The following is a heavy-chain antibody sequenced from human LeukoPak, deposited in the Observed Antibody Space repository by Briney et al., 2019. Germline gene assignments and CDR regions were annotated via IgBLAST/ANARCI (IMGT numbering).Heavy chain of an antibody. Sequence: ASVKVSCKASGYTFTSYAMHWVRQAPGQRLEWMGWINAGNGNTKYSQKFQGRVTITRDTSTSTVYMELSSLRSEDTAVYYCARDGSFYGMDVWGQGTTVTVSS. CDR2: INAGNGNT. CDR1: GYTFTSYA. V-gene: IGHV1-3*01. J-gene: IGHJ6*02. CDR3: ARDGSFYGMDV.